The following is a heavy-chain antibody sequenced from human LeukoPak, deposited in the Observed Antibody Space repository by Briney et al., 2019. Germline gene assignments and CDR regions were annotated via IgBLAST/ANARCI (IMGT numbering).Heavy chain of an antibody. CDR3: ARGSSGYYYEYYFDY. CDR1: GGTCSSYA. CDR2: IIPIFGTA. J-gene: IGHJ4*02. Sequence: SVKVSCKASGGTCSSYAISWVRQAPGQGLEKMGEIIPIFGTANYAQKFEGRVTITGDESTSTGYMELSSLRSEDRAVDYCARGSSGYYYEYYFDYWGQGTLVTVSS. V-gene: IGHV1-69*13. D-gene: IGHD3-22*01.